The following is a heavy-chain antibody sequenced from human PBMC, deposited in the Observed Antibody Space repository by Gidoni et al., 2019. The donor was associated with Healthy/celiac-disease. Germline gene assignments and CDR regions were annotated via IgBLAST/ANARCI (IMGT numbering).Heavy chain of an antibody. CDR1: GGSFSGYY. CDR3: AREVWYCSSTSCYEGRGWYYDYYMDV. Sequence: QVQLQQWGAGLLKPSETLSLTCAVYGGSFSGYYWSWIRQPPGKGLEWIGEINHSGSTNYNPSLKSRVTISVDTSKNQFSLKLSSVTAADTAVYYCAREVWYCSSTSCYEGRGWYYDYYMDVWGKGTTVTVSS. J-gene: IGHJ6*03. D-gene: IGHD2-2*01. CDR2: INHSGST. V-gene: IGHV4-34*01.